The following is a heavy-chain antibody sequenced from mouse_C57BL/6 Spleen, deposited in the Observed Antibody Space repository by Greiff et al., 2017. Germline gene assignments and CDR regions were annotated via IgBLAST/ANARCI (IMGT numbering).Heavy chain of an antibody. J-gene: IGHJ2*01. CDR1: GYTFTDYE. CDR2: IDPETGGT. D-gene: IGHD1-1*01. V-gene: IGHV1-15*01. CDR3: TRRESTVVADY. Sequence: VQLQQSGAELVRPGASVTLSCKASGYTFTDYEMHWVKQTPVHGLEWIGAIDPETGGTAYNQKFKGKAILTADKSSSTAYMELRGLTSEDSAVYYCTRRESTVVADYWGQGTTLTVSS.